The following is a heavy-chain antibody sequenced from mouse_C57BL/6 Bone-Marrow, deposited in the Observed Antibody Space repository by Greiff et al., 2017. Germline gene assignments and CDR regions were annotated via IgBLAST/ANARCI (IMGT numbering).Heavy chain of an antibody. CDR2: ISSGGSYT. V-gene: IGHV5-6*01. J-gene: IGHJ3*01. D-gene: IGHD2-1*01. CDR1: GFTFSIYG. Sequence: EVKLVESGGDLVKPGGSLKLSCAASGFTFSIYGMSWVRQTPDKRLEWVATISSGGSYTYYPDSVKGRFTISRDNAKNTLYLQMSSLKSEDTAMYYCARPYGNYWGQGTLVTVSA. CDR3: ARPYGNY.